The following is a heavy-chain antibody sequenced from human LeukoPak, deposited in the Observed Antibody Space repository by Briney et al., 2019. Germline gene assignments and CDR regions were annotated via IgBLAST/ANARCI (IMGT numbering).Heavy chain of an antibody. CDR1: GFTFSSYS. Sequence: GGSLRPSCAASGFTFSSYSMNWVRQAPGKGLEWVSYISSSSSTIYYADSVKGRFTISRDNAKNSLYLQMNSLRAEDTAVYYCARVPANCGGDCYSFDPWGQGTLVTVSS. V-gene: IGHV3-48*01. CDR2: ISSSSSTI. J-gene: IGHJ5*02. CDR3: ARVPANCGGDCYSFDP. D-gene: IGHD2-21*02.